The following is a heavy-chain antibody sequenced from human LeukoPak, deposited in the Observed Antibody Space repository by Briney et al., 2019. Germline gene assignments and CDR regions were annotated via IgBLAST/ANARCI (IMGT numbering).Heavy chain of an antibody. Sequence: RASGKVSCKASGYTFTTCGVSWVRQAPGQGLEWMGWISAYNGNTNYAQKLQGRVTMTTDTSTSTAYMELRSLRSDDTAVYYCARGGLGQLAFPFDYWGQGTLVTVSS. CDR3: ARGGLGQLAFPFDY. J-gene: IGHJ4*02. D-gene: IGHD6-6*01. CDR2: ISAYNGNT. V-gene: IGHV1-18*01. CDR1: GYTFTTCG.